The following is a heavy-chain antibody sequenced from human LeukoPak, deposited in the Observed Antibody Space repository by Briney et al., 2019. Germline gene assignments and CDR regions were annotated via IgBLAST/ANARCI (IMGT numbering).Heavy chain of an antibody. D-gene: IGHD3-3*01. CDR2: IYSGDST. CDR3: ARSDDFWSGYRDY. V-gene: IGHV3-53*01. CDR1: GFSVGSNY. Sequence: GGSLRLSCAASGFSVGSNYMSWVRQAPGKGLEWVSLIYSGDSTSYADSVKGRFTISRDKSKNTLYLQMNSLRAEDTAVYHCARSDDFWSGYRDYWGQGTLVTVSS. J-gene: IGHJ4*02.